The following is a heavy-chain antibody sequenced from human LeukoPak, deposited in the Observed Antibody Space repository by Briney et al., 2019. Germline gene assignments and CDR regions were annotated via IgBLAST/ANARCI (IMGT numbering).Heavy chain of an antibody. V-gene: IGHV1-69*04. J-gene: IGHJ4*02. CDR3: ARGRYGDYFDY. D-gene: IGHD4-17*01. Sequence: GASVKVSCKASGGTFSSYAISWVRQAPGQGLEWMGRIIPILGIANYAQKFQGRVTITADKSTSTAYMELSSLRSEDTAVYYCARGRYGDYFDYWGQGTLVTVSS. CDR1: GGTFSSYA. CDR2: IIPILGIA.